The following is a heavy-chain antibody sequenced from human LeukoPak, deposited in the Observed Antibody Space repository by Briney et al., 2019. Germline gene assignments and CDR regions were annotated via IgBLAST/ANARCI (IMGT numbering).Heavy chain of an antibody. CDR3: ARNQYCSGGSCYSFNFDY. V-gene: IGHV4-34*01. J-gene: IGHJ4*02. CDR1: GGSFSGYY. Sequence: KPSETLSLTCAVYGGSFSGYYWSWIRQPPGKGLEWIGEINHSGSTNYNPSLKSRVTISVDTSKNQFSLKLSSVTAADTAVYYCARNQYCSGGSCYSFNFDYWGQGTLVTVSS. CDR2: INHSGST. D-gene: IGHD2-15*01.